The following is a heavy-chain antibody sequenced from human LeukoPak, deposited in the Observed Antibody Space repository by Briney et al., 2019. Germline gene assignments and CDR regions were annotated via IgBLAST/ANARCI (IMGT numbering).Heavy chain of an antibody. CDR3: ARHVISVFDY. Sequence: PSETLSLTCTVSGGSISSSSYYWGWIRQPPGQGLEWIGSIYYSGSTYYNPSLKSRVTISVETSKNQFSLKLSSVTAADTAVYYCARHVISVFDYWGQGTLVTVSS. V-gene: IGHV4-39*01. J-gene: IGHJ4*02. D-gene: IGHD2/OR15-2a*01. CDR1: GGSISSSSYY. CDR2: IYYSGST.